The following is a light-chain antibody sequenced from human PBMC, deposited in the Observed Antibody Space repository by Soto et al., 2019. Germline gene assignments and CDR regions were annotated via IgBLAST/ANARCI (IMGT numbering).Light chain of an antibody. CDR2: DAS. J-gene: IGKJ5*01. V-gene: IGKV3-20*01. CDR1: QTISSGF. Sequence: EIVLTQSPGILYLSPGDRATLSCRASQTISSGFLAWYQQKVGQAPRLLIYDASNRATGVPDRFSGSGSGTDFSLTITRMETEDFAVYHCQQYPSPPRTFGQGTRLEI. CDR3: QQYPSPPRT.